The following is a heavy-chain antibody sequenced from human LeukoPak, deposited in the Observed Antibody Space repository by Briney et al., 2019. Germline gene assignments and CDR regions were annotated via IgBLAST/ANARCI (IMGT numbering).Heavy chain of an antibody. J-gene: IGHJ4*02. V-gene: IGHV2-5*01. CDR3: AHRKDTGSPVG. CDR2: IYWNDDK. CDR1: GFSLSTSGVG. D-gene: IGHD5-18*01. Sequence: TESGPTLVKPTQTLTLTCTFSGFSLSTSGVGVGWIRQPPGKALEWLALIYWNDDKRYSPSLKTRLTITKDTSKNQVVLTMTNMDPVDTATYYCAHRKDTGSPVGWGQGTLVTVSS.